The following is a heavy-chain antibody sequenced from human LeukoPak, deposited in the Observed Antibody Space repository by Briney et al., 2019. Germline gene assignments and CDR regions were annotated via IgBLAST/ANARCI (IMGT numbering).Heavy chain of an antibody. CDR3: ARGSSGWYSIDY. CDR2: IYSSGTT. V-gene: IGHV4-4*07. D-gene: IGHD6-19*01. J-gene: IGHJ4*01. CDR1: GGSITNSY. Sequence: PSETLSLTCTVSGGSITNSYWSWLRQPVGKGLGWIGRIYSSGTTNYNPSLTGRVSISIDTSKNQFSLKLNSVTAADTAVYYCARGSSGWYSIDYWGQGALVTVSS.